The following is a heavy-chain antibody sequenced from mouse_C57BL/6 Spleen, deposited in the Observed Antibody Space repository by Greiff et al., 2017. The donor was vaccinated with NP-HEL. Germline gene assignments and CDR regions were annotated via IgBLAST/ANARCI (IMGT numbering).Heavy chain of an antibody. CDR1: GFSLTSYG. V-gene: IGHV2-6-1*01. J-gene: IGHJ4*01. Sequence: QVQLKESGPGLVAPSQSLSITCTVSGFSLTSYGVHWVRQPPGQGLEWLVVIWSDGSTTYNSALNSRLSISKDNSKSQFFLKMNRLQTDDTAMYYCARQTRYAMDYWGQGTSVTVSS. CDR2: IWSDGST. CDR3: ARQTRYAMDY.